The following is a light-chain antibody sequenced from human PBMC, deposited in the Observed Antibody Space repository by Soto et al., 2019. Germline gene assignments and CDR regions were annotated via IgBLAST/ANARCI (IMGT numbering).Light chain of an antibody. CDR2: AAS. J-gene: IGKJ1*01. CDR3: QYYGTSPKP. Sequence: EVVLTQSPGTLSLSPGERASLSCRASQSVSNSFLAWYQQKPGQSPRLLIYAASARAIGIPDRFSGSGSGTDFTLTISRLEPADFAVYYCQYYGTSPKPFGQGTKVDIK. CDR1: QSVSNSF. V-gene: IGKV3-20*01.